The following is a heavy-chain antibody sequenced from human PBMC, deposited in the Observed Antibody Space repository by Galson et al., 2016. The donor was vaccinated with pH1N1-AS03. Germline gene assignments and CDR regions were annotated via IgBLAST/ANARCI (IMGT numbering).Heavy chain of an antibody. J-gene: IGHJ6*02. D-gene: IGHD3/OR15-3a*01. CDR3: ARHYAWYYDFRLDV. V-gene: IGHV4-4*07. CDR1: GVSVSSYH. Sequence: ETLSLTCTVSGVSVSSYHWSWIRQSAGKGLEWIGRMYDSGFTSYNPSLRSRVTMSVDRSKNQLSLRVTSVTAADTAVYFCARHYAWYYDFRLDVWGRGTTVTVSS. CDR2: MYDSGFT.